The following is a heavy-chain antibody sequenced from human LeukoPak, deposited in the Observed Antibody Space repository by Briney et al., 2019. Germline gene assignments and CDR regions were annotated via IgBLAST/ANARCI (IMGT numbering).Heavy chain of an antibody. Sequence: SQTLSLTCTVSGGSISSGDYYWSWIRQPPGKGLEWIGYIYYSGSTYYNPSLKSRVTISVDTSKNQFSLKLSSVTAADTAVYYCARYHYYSNRFDPWGQGTLVTVSS. D-gene: IGHD4-11*01. CDR2: IYYSGST. CDR3: ARYHYYSNRFDP. J-gene: IGHJ5*02. CDR1: GGSISSGDYY. V-gene: IGHV4-30-4*01.